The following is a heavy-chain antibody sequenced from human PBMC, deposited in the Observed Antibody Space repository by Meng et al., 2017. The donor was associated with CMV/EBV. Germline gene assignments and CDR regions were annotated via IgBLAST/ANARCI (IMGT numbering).Heavy chain of an antibody. D-gene: IGHD3-22*01. J-gene: IGHJ4*02. CDR1: GFSLSTSGVG. CDR2: IYWDDDK. V-gene: IGHV2-5*02. Sequence: QTTLKESGPTPSNPPQTLTLTCTFSGFSLSTSGVGVGWIRQPPGKALEWLALIYWDDDKRYSPSLKSRLTITKDTSKNQVVLTMTNMDPVDTATYYCARLYDSSGYYLGYFDYWGQGTLVTVSS. CDR3: ARLYDSSGYYLGYFDY.